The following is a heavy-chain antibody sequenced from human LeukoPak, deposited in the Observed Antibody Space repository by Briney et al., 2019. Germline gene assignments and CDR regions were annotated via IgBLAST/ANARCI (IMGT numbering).Heavy chain of an antibody. D-gene: IGHD6-13*01. CDR2: IYHSGST. Sequence: SETLSLTCAVSGYSISGGYYWGWIRQPPGKGLEWIGSIYHSGSTYYNPSLKSRVTISVDTSKNQFSLKLSSVTAADTAVYYCARAKDRYSSSWEYLDYWGQGTLVTVSS. CDR1: GYSISGGYY. CDR3: ARAKDRYSSSWEYLDY. J-gene: IGHJ4*02. V-gene: IGHV4-38-2*01.